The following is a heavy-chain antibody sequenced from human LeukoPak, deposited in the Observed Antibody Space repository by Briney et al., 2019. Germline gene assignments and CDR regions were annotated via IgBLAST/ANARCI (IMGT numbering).Heavy chain of an antibody. CDR3: ARDRAKANYDFWSGYLVGMCMDV. D-gene: IGHD3-3*01. Sequence: SETLSLTCTVSGGSISSGDYYWSWIRQPPGKGLVWIGYIYYSGTTYYNPSLKSRVTISVDASKNQFSLKLSSVTAADTAVYYCARDRAKANYDFWSGYLVGMCMDVWGKGTTVTVSS. CDR2: IYYSGTT. J-gene: IGHJ6*03. CDR1: GGSISSGDYY. V-gene: IGHV4-30-4*08.